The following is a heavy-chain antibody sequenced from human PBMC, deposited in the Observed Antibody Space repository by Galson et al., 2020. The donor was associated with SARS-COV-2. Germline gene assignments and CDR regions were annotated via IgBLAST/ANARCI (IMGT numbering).Heavy chain of an antibody. V-gene: IGHV3-30*04. D-gene: IGHD6-19*01. CDR3: AKPFVGYCSGTTCYPYYFDS. CDR1: GFTFSAYA. CDR2: ISGDGKNK. J-gene: IGHJ4*02. Sequence: TGGSLRLSCAASGFTFSAYAMHWVRQTPGKGLEWVAVISGDGKNKYFADSVKGRFNISRDNYKKEVYLHMSSLTTEDAAVYFCAKPFVGYCSGTTCYPYYFDSWGQGTRVSVSS.